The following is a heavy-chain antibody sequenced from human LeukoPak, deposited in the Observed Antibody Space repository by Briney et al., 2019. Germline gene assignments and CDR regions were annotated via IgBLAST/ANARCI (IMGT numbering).Heavy chain of an antibody. V-gene: IGHV3-7*05. D-gene: IGHD2-2*01. Sequence: GGSLRLSCAASGFTFSSYWMSWVRQAPGKGLEWVANIKQDGSEKYYVDSVKGRFTISRDNAKNSLYLQMNRLRAQDPAVYYCASQYCSSTSCYLLDGNFDYWGQGTLVTVSS. J-gene: IGHJ4*02. CDR2: IKQDGSEK. CDR3: ASQYCSSTSCYLLDGNFDY. CDR1: GFTFSSYW.